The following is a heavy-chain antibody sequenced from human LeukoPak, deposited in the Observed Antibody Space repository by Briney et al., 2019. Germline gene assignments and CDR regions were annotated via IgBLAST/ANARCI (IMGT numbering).Heavy chain of an antibody. J-gene: IGHJ3*02. D-gene: IGHD2-15*01. Sequence: SETLSLTCTVSGGSISSYYWSWIRQPAGKGLEWIGRLYTSGSTNYNPSLKSRVTMSVDTSKNQFSLKLTSMTAADTAVYYCARGRYCSADICSGGDAFDIWGQGTMVSVSS. CDR2: LYTSGST. CDR1: GGSISSYY. V-gene: IGHV4-4*07. CDR3: ARGRYCSADICSGGDAFDI.